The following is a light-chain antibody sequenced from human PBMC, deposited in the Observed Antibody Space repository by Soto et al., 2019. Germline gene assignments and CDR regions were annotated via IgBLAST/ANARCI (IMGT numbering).Light chain of an antibody. CDR2: GAS. V-gene: IGKV3-20*01. CDR3: QQYATSARLT. CDR1: QSVSSNY. J-gene: IGKJ3*01. Sequence: EMVLTQSPATLSVSPGERATLSCRASQSVSSNYLAWYQQKPGQAPRLLIYGASSRANGIPDRFSGSGSGTDFTLTINRLEPEDFAVYYCQQYATSARLTFGPGTKVDI.